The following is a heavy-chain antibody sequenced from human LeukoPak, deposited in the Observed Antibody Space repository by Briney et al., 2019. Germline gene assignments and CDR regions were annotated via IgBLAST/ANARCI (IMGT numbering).Heavy chain of an antibody. V-gene: IGHV1-2*02. Sequence: ASVKVSCKASGYTFTGYYMHWVRQAPGQGLEWMGWINPNSGGTNYAQKFQGRVTMTRDTSISTAYMELSRLRSDDTAVYYCARERTYDILTGYPLYYGMDVWGQGTTVTVSS. CDR2: INPNSGGT. J-gene: IGHJ6*02. D-gene: IGHD3-9*01. CDR3: ARERTYDILTGYPLYYGMDV. CDR1: GYTFTGYY.